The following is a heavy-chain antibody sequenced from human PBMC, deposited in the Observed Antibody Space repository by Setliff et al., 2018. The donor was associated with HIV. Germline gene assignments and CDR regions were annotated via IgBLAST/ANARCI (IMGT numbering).Heavy chain of an antibody. D-gene: IGHD3-22*01. CDR1: GYTLTELS. V-gene: IGHV1-24*01. CDR2: FDPQYDKT. CDR3: ATRAYDSRGYLRSRVSGAAFDI. Sequence: GASVKVFCKVSGYTLTELSIHWVRQAPGKGLEWMGGFDPQYDKTFYAQKFQGRVTMSEDTSTDTAYMELSSLRSEDTAVYYCATRAYDSRGYLRSRVSGAAFDIWGQGTMVTVS. J-gene: IGHJ3*02.